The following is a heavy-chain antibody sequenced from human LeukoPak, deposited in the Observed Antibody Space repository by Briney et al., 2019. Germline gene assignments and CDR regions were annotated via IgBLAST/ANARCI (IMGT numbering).Heavy chain of an antibody. CDR3: ATVPRDEEGYCSSTSCYT. D-gene: IGHD2-2*02. CDR1: GYTFTGSY. V-gene: IGHV1-2*02. Sequence: ASVKVSSKASGYTFTGSYIHSVRQAPGQGLEWMGWINPNCGGTNYAQKFQGRVTITADTTTATAYMHMRSLRSEDTAVYYCATVPRDEEGYCSSTSCYTWGQGTVVTVSS. J-gene: IGHJ4*02. CDR2: INPNCGGT.